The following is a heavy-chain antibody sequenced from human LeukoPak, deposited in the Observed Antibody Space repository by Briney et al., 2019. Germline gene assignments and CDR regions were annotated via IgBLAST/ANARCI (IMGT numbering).Heavy chain of an antibody. CDR2: ISGSGGST. CDR3: ATEDIVVVVAAATLDY. CDR1: GFTFSSYG. J-gene: IGHJ4*02. D-gene: IGHD2-15*01. V-gene: IGHV3-23*01. Sequence: GGSLRLSCAASGFTFSSYGMSWVRQAPGKGLELVSAISGSGGSTYYADSVKGRFTISRDNSKNTLYLQMNSLRAEDTAVYYCATEDIVVVVAAATLDYWGQGTLVTVSS.